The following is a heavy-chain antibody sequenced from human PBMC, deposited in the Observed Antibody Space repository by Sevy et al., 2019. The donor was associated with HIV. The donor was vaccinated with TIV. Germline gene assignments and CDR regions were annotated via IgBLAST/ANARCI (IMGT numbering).Heavy chain of an antibody. D-gene: IGHD1-26*01. V-gene: IGHV4-59*08. CDR3: AGENAWGRGYS. CDR1: GGSITSLY. CDR2: IYYNGHI. J-gene: IGHJ4*02. Sequence: SETLSLTCTVSGGSITSLYWNWIRQPPGKGLEWIANIYYNGHINYNPSLKSRVTLSLDTSKNQFSLRLSSVAAADTAMYYCAGENAWGRGYSWGQGTLVTVSS.